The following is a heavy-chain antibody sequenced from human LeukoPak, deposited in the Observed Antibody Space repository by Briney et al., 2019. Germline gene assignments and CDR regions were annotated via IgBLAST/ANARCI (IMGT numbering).Heavy chain of an antibody. CDR3: ARVEYDSSGAEFDY. CDR2: ISWNGGII. Sequence: GGSLRLSCAASGFTFEGHGMSWVRQGPGKGVGWGSGISWNGGIIGYADSVKGRFTISRDNAKNSLYLEMNSLRAEDTALYYCARVEYDSSGAEFDYWGQGTQVIVSS. CDR1: GFTFEGHG. V-gene: IGHV3-20*04. D-gene: IGHD3-22*01. J-gene: IGHJ4*02.